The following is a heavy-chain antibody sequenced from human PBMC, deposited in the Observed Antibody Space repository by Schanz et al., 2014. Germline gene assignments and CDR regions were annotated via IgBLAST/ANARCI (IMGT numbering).Heavy chain of an antibody. CDR1: GGTFSSFG. CDR2: TSPYNGNT. V-gene: IGHV1-18*01. CDR3: VRVPSRDVSFDL. J-gene: IGHJ2*01. D-gene: IGHD3-16*01. Sequence: VQLEQSGAEVKKPGSSVKVSCKASGGTFSSFGINWVRQAPGQGLEWMGWTSPYNGNTNYAQKLQGRVTMTTDTSANTAYMELRSLRSDDTAHYYCVRVPSRDVSFDLWGRGTLVTVSS.